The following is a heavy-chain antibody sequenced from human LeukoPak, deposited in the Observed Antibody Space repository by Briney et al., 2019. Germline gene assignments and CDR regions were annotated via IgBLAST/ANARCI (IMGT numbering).Heavy chain of an antibody. Sequence: QPGGSLRLSCAPSRFTFSSYAMSWVRQAPGKGLEWGSAIIGSGGSTYYADYVKGRFTISRDNSKNTLYVQMSSLRAEDRAVYYCAKDRFCFGELSDWGRGPLVTVPS. V-gene: IGHV3-23*01. D-gene: IGHD3-10*01. J-gene: IGHJ4*02. CDR3: AKDRFCFGELSD. CDR2: IIGSGGST. CDR1: RFTFSSYA.